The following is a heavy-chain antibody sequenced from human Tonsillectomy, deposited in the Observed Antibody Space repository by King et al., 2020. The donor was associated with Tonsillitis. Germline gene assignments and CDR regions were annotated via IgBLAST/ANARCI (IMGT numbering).Heavy chain of an antibody. CDR3: AREKGFKDAFDM. J-gene: IGHJ3*02. Sequence: VQLVESGGGLIQPGGSLRLSCAASGFTLSSNYMSWVRQAPGKGLEWVSVIYSGGTTDYAASVKGRFTISRDNSKNTVYLQMNNLRVEDTAVYYCAREKGFKDAFDMWGQGTMVTVSS. V-gene: IGHV3-53*01. CDR2: IYSGGTT. CDR1: GFTLSSNY.